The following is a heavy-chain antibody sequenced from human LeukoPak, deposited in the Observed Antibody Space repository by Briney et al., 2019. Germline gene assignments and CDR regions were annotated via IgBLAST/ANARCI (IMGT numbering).Heavy chain of an antibody. D-gene: IGHD1-26*01. CDR2: ISGGGST. CDR1: GFTFNNYA. Sequence: GGSLRLSCAASGFTFNNYAMTWVRQAPGKGLEWVSAISGGGSTYYADSVKGRFTISRDNPKNALYLQMNSLRAEDTAVYYCAKSRWETYAVRAFDIWGQGAMVTVSS. J-gene: IGHJ3*02. CDR3: AKSRWETYAVRAFDI. V-gene: IGHV3-23*01.